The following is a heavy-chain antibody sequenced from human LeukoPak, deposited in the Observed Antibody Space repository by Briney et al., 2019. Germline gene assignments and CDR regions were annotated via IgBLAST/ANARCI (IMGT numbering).Heavy chain of an antibody. CDR3: AKAGGGYSYGYGDY. J-gene: IGHJ4*02. D-gene: IGHD5-18*01. CDR2: ISGSGGST. Sequence: GGSLRLSCAASGFTFSSYAMSWVRQAPGKGLEWVSAISGSGGSTYYADSVKGRFTISRDNSKNTLYLQMNSLRAEDTAVYYCAKAGGGYSYGYGDYWGQGTLVTVSS. CDR1: GFTFSSYA. V-gene: IGHV3-23*01.